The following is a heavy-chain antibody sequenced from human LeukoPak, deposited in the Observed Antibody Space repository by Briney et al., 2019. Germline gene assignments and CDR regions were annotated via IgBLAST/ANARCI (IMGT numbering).Heavy chain of an antibody. CDR3: ARDQPEPGDQGCLDY. CDR2: ISSSGSYI. V-gene: IGHV3-21*01. J-gene: IGHJ4*02. Sequence: GRSLTLSCAPSGLTFSSSSMTWGRHAPGKGLECVSSISSSGSYIYYAASVKGRFTISRDNAKNSLYLQMNSLRAEDTAVYYCARDQPEPGDQGCLDYCGQGTLVTVSS. CDR1: GLTFSSSS. D-gene: IGHD1-14*01.